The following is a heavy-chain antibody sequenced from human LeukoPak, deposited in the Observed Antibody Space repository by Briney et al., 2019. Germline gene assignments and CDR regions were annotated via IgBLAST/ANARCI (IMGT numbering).Heavy chain of an antibody. D-gene: IGHD3-22*01. CDR1: GGTFSSYA. Sequence: SVKVSCKASGGTFSSYAIGWVRQAPGQGLEWMGGITPMFGTANYAQKFQGRVTIIADESTSTAYMELSSLRSEDTAVYYCVRDGSYYDSSGYYYLYWGQGTLVTVSS. J-gene: IGHJ4*02. CDR3: VRDGSYYDSSGYYYLY. CDR2: ITPMFGTA. V-gene: IGHV1-69*13.